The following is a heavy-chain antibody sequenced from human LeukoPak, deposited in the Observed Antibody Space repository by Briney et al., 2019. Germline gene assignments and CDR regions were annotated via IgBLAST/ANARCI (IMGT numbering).Heavy chain of an antibody. CDR2: IYPGDSDT. J-gene: IGHJ5*02. D-gene: IGHD4-11*01. Sequence: GESLKISCKSSGYSFTNYWIGWVRQMPGKGLEWMGVIYPGDSDTRYSPSFQGQVTISADKSIRTAYLQWSSLKASDTAMYYCARHARNNYLNWFDPWGQGTLVTVSS. V-gene: IGHV5-51*01. CDR3: ARHARNNYLNWFDP. CDR1: GYSFTNYW.